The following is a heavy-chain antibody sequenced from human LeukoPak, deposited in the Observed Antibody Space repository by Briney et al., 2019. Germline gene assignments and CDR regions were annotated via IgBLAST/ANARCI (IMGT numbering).Heavy chain of an antibody. D-gene: IGHD6-13*01. CDR3: ARAEIAAAGSYYYYMDV. Sequence: SETLSLTCTVSGDSISSYYWSWIRQPAGKGLGWSGRIYTSGSTNYNPSLKSRVTMSVDTSKNQFSLKLSSVTAADTAVYYCARAEIAAAGSYYYYMDVWGEGTTVTISS. J-gene: IGHJ6*03. CDR2: IYTSGST. CDR1: GDSISSYY. V-gene: IGHV4-4*07.